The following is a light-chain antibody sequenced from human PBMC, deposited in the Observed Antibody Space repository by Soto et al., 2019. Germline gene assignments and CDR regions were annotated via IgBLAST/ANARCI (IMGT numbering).Light chain of an antibody. Sequence: QSVLTQPPSASGSPGQSVTISCTGTSSDVGGYNCVSWYQHHPGKAPKLMVSEVSKRPSGVPDRFSGSKSGNTASLTVSGLQAEDEADYYCSSYADNNNPYVFGGGTKVTVL. CDR3: SSYADNNNPYV. CDR2: EVS. CDR1: SSDVGGYNC. J-gene: IGLJ1*01. V-gene: IGLV2-8*01.